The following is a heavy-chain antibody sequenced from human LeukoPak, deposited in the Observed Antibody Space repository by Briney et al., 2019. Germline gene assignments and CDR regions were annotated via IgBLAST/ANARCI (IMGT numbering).Heavy chain of an antibody. CDR1: GGSISSGDYY. V-gene: IGHV4-30-4*08. CDR3: ASRLKNYYYYYMDV. J-gene: IGHJ6*03. D-gene: IGHD2-8*01. Sequence: SQTLSLTCTVSGGSISSGDYYWRWIRQPPGKGLEWIGYIYYSGSTYYNPSLKSRVTISVDTPKNQFSLKLSSVTAADTAVYYCASRLKNYYYYYMDVWGKGTTVTVSS. CDR2: IYYSGST.